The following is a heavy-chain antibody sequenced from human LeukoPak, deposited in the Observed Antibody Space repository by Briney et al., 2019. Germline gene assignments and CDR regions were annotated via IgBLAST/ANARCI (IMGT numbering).Heavy chain of an antibody. J-gene: IGHJ4*02. CDR1: GGSISSYY. CDR3: ARDVGGYNYGYSLDY. Sequence: SETLSLTCTVSGGSISSYYVSWIRQPPGKGLEWIGYISYTGSTDYNSSLKSRVTMSVDTSKNQFSLKLNSVTAADTAVYYCARDVGGYNYGYSLDYWGQGTLVSVSS. V-gene: IGHV4-59*12. D-gene: IGHD5-18*01. CDR2: ISYTGST.